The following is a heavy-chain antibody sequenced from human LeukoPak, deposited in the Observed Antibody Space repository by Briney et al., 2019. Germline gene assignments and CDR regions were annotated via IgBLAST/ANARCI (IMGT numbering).Heavy chain of an antibody. V-gene: IGHV1-18*01. D-gene: IGHD2-2*02. CDR3: ARDKRPLGYCSSTSCDRSLYNWFDP. J-gene: IGHJ5*02. CDR1: GYTFTSYG. Sequence: GASVKVSCKASGYTFTSYGISWVRQAPGQGLEWMGWISAYNGNTNYAQKLQGRVTMTTDTSTSTAYMELRSLRSEDTAVYYCARDKRPLGYCSSTSCDRSLYNWFDPWGQGTLVTVSS. CDR2: ISAYNGNT.